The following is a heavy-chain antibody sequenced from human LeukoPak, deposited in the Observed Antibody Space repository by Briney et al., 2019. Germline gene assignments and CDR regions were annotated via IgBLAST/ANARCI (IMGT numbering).Heavy chain of an antibody. V-gene: IGHV1-69*06. CDR1: GYTFTSYG. CDR2: IIPIFGTA. J-gene: IGHJ6*03. Sequence: SVTVSSKASGYTFTSYGISWVRQAPGQGLEWMGGIIPIFGTANYAQKFQGRVTITADKSTSTAYMELSSLRSEDTAVYYCARVLGSSSSAYYYYYMDVWGKGTTVTVSS. CDR3: ARVLGSSSSAYYYYYMDV. D-gene: IGHD6-6*01.